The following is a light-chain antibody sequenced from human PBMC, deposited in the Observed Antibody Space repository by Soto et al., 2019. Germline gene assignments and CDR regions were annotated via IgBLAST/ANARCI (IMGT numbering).Light chain of an antibody. CDR2: DTS. Sequence: EIVMTQSPGTLSVSPGERATLSCRASQSIRSNLAWYQQKPGQTPRLLIYDTSTRAPGISARFSGSGSGTEFTLTISSLQSEDFAVYYCQEYIQWPPGMFGPGTKVDIK. CDR3: QEYIQWPPGM. J-gene: IGKJ1*01. CDR1: QSIRSN. V-gene: IGKV3-15*01.